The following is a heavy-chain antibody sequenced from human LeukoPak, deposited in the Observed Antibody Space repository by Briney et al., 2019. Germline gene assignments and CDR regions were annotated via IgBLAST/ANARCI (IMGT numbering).Heavy chain of an antibody. V-gene: IGHV3-7*01. CDR1: GFTFSSYW. J-gene: IGHJ4*02. Sequence: GGSLRLSCAASGFTFSSYWMNWVRQAPGKGLEWVANIKQDGSEKYYVDSVKGRFTISRDNAKNSLYLQMNSLRAEDTAVYYCARDYGDYEFDYWGQGILVTVSS. CDR2: IKQDGSEK. CDR3: ARDYGDYEFDY. D-gene: IGHD4-17*01.